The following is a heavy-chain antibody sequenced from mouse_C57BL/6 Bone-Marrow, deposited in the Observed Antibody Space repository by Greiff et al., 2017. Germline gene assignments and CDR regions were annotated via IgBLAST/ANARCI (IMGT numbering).Heavy chain of an antibody. CDR2: IYPGSGST. Sequence: QAQLQQPGAELVKPGASVKMSCKASGYTFTSYWITWVKQRPGQGLEWIGDIYPGSGSTNYNEKFKSKATLTVDTSSSTAYMQLSSLTSEDSAVYYCASYYYGSSQYYFDYWGQGTTLTVSS. CDR3: ASYYYGSSQYYFDY. J-gene: IGHJ2*01. D-gene: IGHD1-1*01. V-gene: IGHV1-55*01. CDR1: GYTFTSYW.